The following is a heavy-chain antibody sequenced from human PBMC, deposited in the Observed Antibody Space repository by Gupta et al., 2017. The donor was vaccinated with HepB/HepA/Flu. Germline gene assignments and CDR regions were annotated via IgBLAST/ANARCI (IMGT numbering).Heavy chain of an antibody. J-gene: IGHJ1*01. CDR2: IYYSGST. CDR3: ASEPRYCSGGSCGYFQH. D-gene: IGHD2-15*01. CDR1: GGSISRYY. Sequence: QVQLQESGPGLVKPSETLSLTCTVSGGSISRYYWSWIRQPPGKGLEWIGYIYYSGSTNYNPSLKSRVTISVDTSKNQFSLKLSSVTAADTAVYYCASEPRYCSGGSCGYFQHWGQGTLVTVSS. V-gene: IGHV4-59*08.